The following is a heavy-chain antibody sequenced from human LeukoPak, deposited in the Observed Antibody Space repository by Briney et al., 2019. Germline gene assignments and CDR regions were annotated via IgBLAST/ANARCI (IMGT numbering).Heavy chain of an antibody. V-gene: IGHV4-30-2*03. D-gene: IGHD6-13*01. CDR3: ARQTGYSSSWYGEGNWFDP. CDR2: IYHSGST. J-gene: IGHJ5*02. Sequence: SETLSLTCAVSGGSISSGGYSWSWIRQPPGKGLEWIGYIYHSGSTYYNPSLKSRVTISVDTSKNQFSLKLSSVTAADTAVYYCARQTGYSSSWYGEGNWFDPWGQGTLVTVSS. CDR1: GGSISSGGYS.